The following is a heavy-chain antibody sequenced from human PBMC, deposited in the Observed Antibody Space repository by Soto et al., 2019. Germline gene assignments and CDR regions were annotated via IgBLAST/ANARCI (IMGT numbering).Heavy chain of an antibody. CDR1: GGSVSSGSYY. CDR2: IYYSGST. J-gene: IGHJ4*02. D-gene: IGHD1-7*01. CDR3: ARDGRTGTTD. Sequence: PSETLSLTCTVSGGSVSSGSYYWSWIRQPPGKGLEWIGYIYYSGSTDYNPSLKSRVTISVDTSKNQFSLKLSSVTAADTAVYYCARDGRTGTTDWGQGTLVTVPQ. V-gene: IGHV4-61*01.